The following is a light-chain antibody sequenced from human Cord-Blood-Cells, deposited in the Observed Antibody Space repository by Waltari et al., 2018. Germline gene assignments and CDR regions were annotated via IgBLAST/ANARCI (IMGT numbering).Light chain of an antibody. CDR3: QVWDSSNVV. J-gene: IGLJ2*01. V-gene: IGLV3-9*01. CDR1: NIGSKN. CDR2: RDS. Sequence: SYELTQPLSVSVALGQTARITCGGNNIGSKNVHWYQQKPGQAPVLVIYRDSNRPSGIPERFSGSNSGNTAPLTISRAQAGDEADYYCQVWDSSNVVFGGGTKLTVL.